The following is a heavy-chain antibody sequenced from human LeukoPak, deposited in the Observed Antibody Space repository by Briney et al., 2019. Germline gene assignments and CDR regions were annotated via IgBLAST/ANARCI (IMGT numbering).Heavy chain of an antibody. CDR3: AKDEDDHSLSLSL. Sequence: PGGSLRLSWAASGFTFKDHAMHWVRQAPGKGLEWVSLISGDGGTTHYADSVKGRFTISRDNNKKSLYLQMNSLRTEDTALYYCAKDEDDHSLSLSLWGRGTMVTVSS. J-gene: IGHJ2*01. V-gene: IGHV3-43*02. D-gene: IGHD1-1*01. CDR1: GFTFKDHA. CDR2: ISGDGGTT.